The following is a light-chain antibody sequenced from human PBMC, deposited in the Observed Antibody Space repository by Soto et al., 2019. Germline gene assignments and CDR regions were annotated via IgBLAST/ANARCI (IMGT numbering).Light chain of an antibody. CDR1: QTVSSN. CDR2: GAS. J-gene: IGKJ2*01. Sequence: EIVMTQSPCTLSVSPGERATLSCRASQTVSSNVAWYQQKRGQAPRLLIYGASTRATGIPARFSGSGSGTEFTLTISSLQSEDFAVYYCQQYHNWYTFGQGTKLEI. CDR3: QQYHNWYT. V-gene: IGKV3-15*01.